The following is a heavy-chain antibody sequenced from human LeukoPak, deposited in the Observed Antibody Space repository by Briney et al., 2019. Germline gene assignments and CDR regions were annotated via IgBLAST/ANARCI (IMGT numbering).Heavy chain of an antibody. J-gene: IGHJ6*03. V-gene: IGHV1-69*13. CDR2: IIPIFGTA. CDR1: GGTFSSYA. Sequence: AASVKVSCKASGGTFSSYAISWVRQAPGQGLEWMGGIIPIFGTANYAQKFQGRVTITADESTSTAYMELSSLRSEDTAVYYCATAPDCSGGSCYPEDYYYYYMDVWGKGTTVTVSS. D-gene: IGHD2-15*01. CDR3: ATAPDCSGGSCYPEDYYYYYMDV.